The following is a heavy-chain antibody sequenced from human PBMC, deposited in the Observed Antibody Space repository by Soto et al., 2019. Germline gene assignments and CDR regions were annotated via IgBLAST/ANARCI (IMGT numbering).Heavy chain of an antibody. J-gene: IGHJ4*02. CDR3: ARHGPNLSGDYDYYFDS. CDR2: IYYSGAT. CDR1: GDSIRNYY. Sequence: QVQLQESGPGLVKPSETLSLTCTVSGDSIRNYYWNWIRQPPGKGLEWIGYIYYSGATYYNPSLKSRVTISVDTSKSQFSLNLSSVTAADTAVYYCARHGPNLSGDYDYYFDSWGQGTLVTVSS. V-gene: IGHV4-59*08. D-gene: IGHD4-17*01.